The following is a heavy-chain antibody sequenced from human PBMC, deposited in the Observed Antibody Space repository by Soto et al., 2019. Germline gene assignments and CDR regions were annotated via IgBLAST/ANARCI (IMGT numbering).Heavy chain of an antibody. J-gene: IGHJ3*02. CDR3: ARVKDILTGHYKGTFDI. D-gene: IGHD3-9*01. Sequence: PSETLSLTCAVSGGSISSGGYYWGWIRQHPGRGLELIGYIYYSGSTYYNPSLKSRVTISVDTSKNQFSLKLSSVTAADTAVYYCARVKDILTGHYKGTFDIWGQGTMVTVSS. V-gene: IGHV4-31*02. CDR1: GGSISSGGYY. CDR2: IYYSGST.